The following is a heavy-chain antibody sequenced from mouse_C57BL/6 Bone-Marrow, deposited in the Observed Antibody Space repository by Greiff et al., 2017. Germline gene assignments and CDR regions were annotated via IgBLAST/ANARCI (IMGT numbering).Heavy chain of an antibody. Sequence: QLQQSGAELMKPGASVKLSCKATGYTFTGYWIEWVKQRPGHGLEWIGEILPGSGSTNSNEKFKGKATFTADTSSNTAYMQLSSLTTEDSAIYYCARWGYAMDYWGQGTSVTVSS. V-gene: IGHV1-9*01. CDR1: GYTFTGYW. J-gene: IGHJ4*01. CDR2: ILPGSGST. CDR3: ARWGYAMDY.